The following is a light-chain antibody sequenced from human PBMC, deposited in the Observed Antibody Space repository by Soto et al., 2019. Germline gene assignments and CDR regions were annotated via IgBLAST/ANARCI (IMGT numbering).Light chain of an antibody. CDR3: SSYTSISSLGV. V-gene: IGLV2-14*01. J-gene: IGLJ1*01. Sequence: QSALTQPASVSGTPGQSITISCTGTGSDVGSYKYDSWYQQHPGKAPKLIIFEVSNRPSGVSDRFSGSKSGNRASLTISGLQAEDEADYYCSSYTSISSLGVFGTGTKLTVL. CDR1: GSDVGSYKY. CDR2: EVS.